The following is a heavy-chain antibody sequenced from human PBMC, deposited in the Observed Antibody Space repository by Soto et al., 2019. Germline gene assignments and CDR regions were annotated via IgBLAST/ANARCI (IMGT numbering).Heavy chain of an antibody. V-gene: IGHV1-18*04. Sequence: ASVKVSCKASGYTFTIYGISGVLQAPGQGLEWMGWISAYNGNTNYAQKLQGRVTMTTDTSTSTAYMELRSLRSDDTAVYYCARRMTQSGFDPWGQGTLVTVSS. CDR2: ISAYNGNT. CDR3: ARRMTQSGFDP. CDR1: GYTFTIYG. J-gene: IGHJ5*02. D-gene: IGHD2-21*02.